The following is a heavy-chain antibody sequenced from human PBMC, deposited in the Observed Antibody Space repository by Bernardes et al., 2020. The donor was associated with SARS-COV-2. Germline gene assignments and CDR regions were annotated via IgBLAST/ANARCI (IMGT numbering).Heavy chain of an antibody. Sequence: GGSLILSCAASGFTFSTYWMHWVRQAPGKGLVWVSRINSDGRTTSYADSVQGRFTISRDNAKNTLYLQMNSLRAEDTAVYYCLRGPSAGYGRFEYWGQGTVVTVSS. D-gene: IGHD5-12*01. V-gene: IGHV3-74*01. CDR1: GFTFSTYW. CDR2: INSDGRTT. CDR3: LRGPSAGYGRFEY. J-gene: IGHJ4*02.